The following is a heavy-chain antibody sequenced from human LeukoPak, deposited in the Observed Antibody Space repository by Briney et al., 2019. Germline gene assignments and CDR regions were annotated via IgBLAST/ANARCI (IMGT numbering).Heavy chain of an antibody. CDR2: ISGGGTPT. D-gene: IGHD5-24*01. J-gene: IGHJ1*01. Sequence: QPGGSLRLPCAASGFTFSTYCMHWVRQPPGKGLVWVSAISGGGTPTFYADSVKGRFITSRDNSKNTLYLQMNSLRVEDTAVYYCARDLDDYNDFPPIFQYWGQGTQVIVSS. CDR3: ARDLDDYNDFPPIFQY. CDR1: GFTFSTYC. V-gene: IGHV3-23*01.